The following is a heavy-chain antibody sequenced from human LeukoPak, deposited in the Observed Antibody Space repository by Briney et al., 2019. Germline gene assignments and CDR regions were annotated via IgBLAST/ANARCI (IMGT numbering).Heavy chain of an antibody. CDR1: GGSISSYY. CDR3: AREYFRAFDI. D-gene: IGHD3-10*01. V-gene: IGHV4-59*12. CDR2: IYYSGST. J-gene: IGHJ3*02. Sequence: SETLSLTCTVSGGSISSYYWSWIRQPPGKGLEWIGYIYYSGSTNYNPSLKSRVTISVDKSKNQFSLKLSSVTAADTAVYYCAREYFRAFDIWGQGTMVTVSS.